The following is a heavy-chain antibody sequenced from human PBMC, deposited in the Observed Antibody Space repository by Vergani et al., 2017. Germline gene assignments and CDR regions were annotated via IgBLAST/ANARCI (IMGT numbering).Heavy chain of an antibody. J-gene: IGHJ4*02. CDR3: AKVLGADYDDSSGYLLSYFDY. D-gene: IGHD3-22*01. Sequence: EVQLLESGGGLVQPGGSLRLSCAASGFTFSSYAMSWVRQAPGKGLEWVSAISGSGGSTYYADSVKGRFTLSRDNSKNTLYLQMNRLRAEDTAVYYYAKVLGADYDDSSGYLLSYFDYWGQGTLVTVSS. V-gene: IGHV3-23*01. CDR1: GFTFSSYA. CDR2: ISGSGGST.